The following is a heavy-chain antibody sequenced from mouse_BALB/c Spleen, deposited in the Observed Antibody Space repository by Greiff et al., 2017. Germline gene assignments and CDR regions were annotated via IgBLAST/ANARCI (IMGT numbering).Heavy chain of an antibody. J-gene: IGHJ3*01. Sequence: VKLMESGPGLVAPSQSLSITCTVSGFSLTSYGVHWVRQPPGKGLEWLGVIWAGGSTNYNSALMSRLSISKDNSKSQVFLKMNSLQTDDTAMYYCARGGFYYGSSYGFAYWGQGTLVTVSA. CDR1: GFSLTSYG. V-gene: IGHV2-9*02. CDR3: ARGGFYYGSSYGFAY. CDR2: IWAGGST. D-gene: IGHD1-1*01.